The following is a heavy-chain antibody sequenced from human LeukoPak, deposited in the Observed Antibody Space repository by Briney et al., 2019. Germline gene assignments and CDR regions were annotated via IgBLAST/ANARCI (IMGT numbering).Heavy chain of an antibody. CDR1: GDSISSGYYY. CDR3: ARQPKSCAPGIFVTGKACWFDP. D-gene: IGHD3-3*01. J-gene: IGHJ5*02. Sequence: SETLSLTCTVSGDSISSGYYYWAWIRQPPGKGPEWIGSIYYSGTTYPNPSLKSRVTISVDTSKNQFSLKLSSVTAADTAVYYCARQPKSCAPGIFVTGKACWFDPWGQGTLVTVSP. CDR2: IYYSGTT. V-gene: IGHV4-39*01.